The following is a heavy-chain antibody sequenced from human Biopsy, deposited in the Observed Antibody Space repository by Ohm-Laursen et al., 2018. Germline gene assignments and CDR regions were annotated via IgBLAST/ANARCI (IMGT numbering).Heavy chain of an antibody. V-gene: IGHV1-69*13. D-gene: IGHD1-26*01. CDR1: GGTFINYA. J-gene: IGHJ4*02. CDR3: ARGPHSGSHSCFDY. Sequence: ASVKVSCKPSGGTFINYAISWVRQAPGQGLEWMGGIIPMFGTANYAQMFQGRVTISADESTSTSYMELSSLTTEDTAIYYCARGPHSGSHSCFDYWGRGALVTVSS. CDR2: IIPMFGTA.